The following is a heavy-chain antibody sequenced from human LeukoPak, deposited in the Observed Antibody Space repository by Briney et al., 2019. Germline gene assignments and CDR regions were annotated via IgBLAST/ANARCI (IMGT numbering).Heavy chain of an antibody. Sequence: PGGSLRLSWSPSGFTFSSYAMHSVRLARGKGLEYVLAISSNGGSTYYADSVKSRFTISRENSRNTLYLQMSSLRAEDTGVYYCVKGQAGNFDYWGQGTLVTVSS. D-gene: IGHD6-19*01. CDR1: GFTFSSYA. J-gene: IGHJ4*02. CDR2: ISSNGGST. V-gene: IGHV3-64D*06. CDR3: VKGQAGNFDY.